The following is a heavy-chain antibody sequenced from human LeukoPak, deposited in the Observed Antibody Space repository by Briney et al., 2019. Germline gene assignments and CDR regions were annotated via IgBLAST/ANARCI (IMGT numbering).Heavy chain of an antibody. J-gene: IGHJ4*02. CDR2: IIPILGIA. Sequence: ASVKVSCKASGGTFSSYAISWVRQAPGQGLEWMGRIIPILGIANYAQKFQGRVTITADKSTSTAYMELSSLRSEDTAVYYCARIGVETTVDYWGQGTLVTVSS. CDR3: ARIGVETTVDY. V-gene: IGHV1-69*04. D-gene: IGHD4-11*01. CDR1: GGTFSSYA.